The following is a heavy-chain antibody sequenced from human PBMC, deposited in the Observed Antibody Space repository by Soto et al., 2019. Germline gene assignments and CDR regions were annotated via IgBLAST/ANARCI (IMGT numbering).Heavy chain of an antibody. Sequence: ASVKVSCKASGYTFTSYAMHWVRQAPGQRLEWMGWINAGNGNTKYSQKFQGRVTITRDTSASTAYMELSSLRSEDTAVYYCARAPSPGYCSGGSCRSPTFDYWGQGTLVTVSS. D-gene: IGHD2-15*01. CDR1: GYTFTSYA. J-gene: IGHJ4*02. V-gene: IGHV1-3*01. CDR2: INAGNGNT. CDR3: ARAPSPGYCSGGSCRSPTFDY.